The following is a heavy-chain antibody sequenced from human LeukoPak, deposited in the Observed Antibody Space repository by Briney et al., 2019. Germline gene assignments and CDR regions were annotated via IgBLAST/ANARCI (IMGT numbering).Heavy chain of an antibody. Sequence: PGGSLRLSCAASGFTFSNYAIHWVRQAPGKGLEWVAVISHDGSNKYYADSVKGRFTISRDNAKNTLYLQMNSLRVEDTAVYYCGREILEPGKTLTYWGQGSLITASS. V-gene: IGHV3-30*04. D-gene: IGHD1-14*01. CDR3: GREILEPGKTLTY. CDR2: ISHDGSNK. J-gene: IGHJ4*02. CDR1: GFTFSNYA.